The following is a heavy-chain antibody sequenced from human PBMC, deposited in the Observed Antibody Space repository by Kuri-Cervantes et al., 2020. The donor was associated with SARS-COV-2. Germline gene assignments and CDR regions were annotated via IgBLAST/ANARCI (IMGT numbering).Heavy chain of an antibody. D-gene: IGHD3-3*01. CDR3: ARHYAVLRFLEWSTPGWFDP. CDR1: GYTLTELS. V-gene: IGHV1-24*01. Sequence: ASVKVSCKVSGYTLTELSMHWVRQAPGKGLEWMGGFDPEDGETIYAQKFQSRVTMTEDTSTDTAYMELSSLRSEDTAVYYCARHYAVLRFLEWSTPGWFDPWGQGTLVTVSS. J-gene: IGHJ5*02. CDR2: FDPEDGET.